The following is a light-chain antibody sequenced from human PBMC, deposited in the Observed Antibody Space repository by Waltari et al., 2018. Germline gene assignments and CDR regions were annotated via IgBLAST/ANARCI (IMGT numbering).Light chain of an antibody. V-gene: IGLV2-14*03. CDR2: GVS. J-gene: IGLJ3*02. CDR3: ASFTNTNTWV. Sequence: QSVLTQPASVSASPGQSITISCTGTSSDIGAYNYVSWYQQHSGKAPKLIIFGVSDRPSGVSNRFSASKSSNTASLTISGLQAEDEADYYCASFTNTNTWVFGGGTKVTVL. CDR1: SSDIGAYNY.